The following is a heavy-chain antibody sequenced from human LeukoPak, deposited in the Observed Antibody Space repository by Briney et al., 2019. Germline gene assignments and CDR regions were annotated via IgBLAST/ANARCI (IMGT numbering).Heavy chain of an antibody. D-gene: IGHD5-18*01. V-gene: IGHV4-31*03. CDR1: GGSISSGGYY. J-gene: IGHJ4*02. CDR2: IYYSGST. Sequence: SQTLSLTCTVSGGSISSGGYYWSWIRQHPGKGLEWIGYIYYSGSTYYNPSHKSRVTISVDTSKNQFSLKLSSVTAADTAVYYCARGSVDTAMVLDYWGQGTLVTVSS. CDR3: ARGSVDTAMVLDY.